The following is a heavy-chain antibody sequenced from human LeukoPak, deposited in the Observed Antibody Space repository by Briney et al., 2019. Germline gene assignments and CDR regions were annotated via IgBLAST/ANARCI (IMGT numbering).Heavy chain of an antibody. V-gene: IGHV3-48*03. J-gene: IGHJ4*02. CDR3: ARDRAMIYDY. D-gene: IGHD3/OR15-3a*01. Sequence: GGSLRLSCAASGFTFSNYDMNWVRQAPGKGLEWVSYISSSGPTIYYADSVKGRFTISRDNAKNSLYLQMNSLRAEDTAVYYCARDRAMIYDYWGQGTLVTVSS. CDR2: ISSSGPTI. CDR1: GFTFSNYD.